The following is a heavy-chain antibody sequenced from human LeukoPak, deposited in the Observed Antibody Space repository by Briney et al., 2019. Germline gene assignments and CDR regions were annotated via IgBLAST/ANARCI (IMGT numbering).Heavy chain of an antibody. Sequence: SETLSLTCTVSGGSISSYYWSWIRQPPGKGLEWIGYIYYSGSTNYNPSLKSRVTISVDTSKNQFSLKLSSVTAADTAVYYCARELGDSSSNWFDPWGQGTLVTVSS. CDR2: IYYSGST. J-gene: IGHJ5*02. D-gene: IGHD3-22*01. CDR1: GGSISSYY. CDR3: ARELGDSSSNWFDP. V-gene: IGHV4-59*01.